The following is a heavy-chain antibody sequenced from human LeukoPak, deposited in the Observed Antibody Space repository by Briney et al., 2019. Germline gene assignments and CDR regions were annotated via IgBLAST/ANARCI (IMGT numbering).Heavy chain of an antibody. Sequence: GGSLRLSCAVSGFSFNSYGMSWVRQAPGKGLEWVSSISGSNTYIYYADSVKGRFTISTDNARNSLYLQMNSLRAEDTAVYYCARVRAGGFWSENDYWGQGTLVTVSS. CDR2: ISGSNTYI. CDR1: GFSFNSYG. D-gene: IGHD3-3*01. V-gene: IGHV3-21*06. J-gene: IGHJ4*02. CDR3: ARVRAGGFWSENDY.